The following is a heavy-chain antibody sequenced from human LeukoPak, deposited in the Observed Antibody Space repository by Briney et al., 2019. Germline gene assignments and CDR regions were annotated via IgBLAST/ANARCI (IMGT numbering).Heavy chain of an antibody. CDR2: INHSGST. D-gene: IGHD2-21*01. J-gene: IGHJ4*02. CDR1: GGSFSGYY. CDR3: ARAFAYCGGDCYRKPYYFDY. V-gene: IGHV4-34*01. Sequence: SETLSLTCAVSGGSFSGYYWSWIRQPPGKGLEWIGEINHSGSTNYNPSLKSRVTISVDTSKNQFSLKLSSVTAADTAVYYCARAFAYCGGDCYRKPYYFDYWGQGTLVTVSS.